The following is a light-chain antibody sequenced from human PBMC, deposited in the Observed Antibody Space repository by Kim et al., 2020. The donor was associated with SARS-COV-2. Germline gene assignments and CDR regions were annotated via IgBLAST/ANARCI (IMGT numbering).Light chain of an antibody. V-gene: IGLV2-14*03. CDR3: SSYTSSSPYV. CDR2: DVS. Sequence: GQSIPISCTGTSSDVGGYNYVSWYQQHPGKAPKLMIYDVSNRPSGVSNRFSGSKSGNTASLTISGLQAEDEADYYCSSYTSSSPYVFGTGTKVTVL. CDR1: SSDVGGYNY. J-gene: IGLJ1*01.